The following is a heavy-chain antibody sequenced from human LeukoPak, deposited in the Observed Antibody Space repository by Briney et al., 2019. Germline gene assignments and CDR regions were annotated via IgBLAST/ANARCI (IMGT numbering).Heavy chain of an antibody. CDR1: GGSISSYY. CDR3: ARPASSGDDAFDI. Sequence: SETLSLTCTVSGGSISSYYWSWIRQPPGKGLEWIGYIYYSGSTNYNPSLKSRVTISVDTSKKQFSLKLSSVTAADTAVYYCARPASSGDDAFDIWGQGAMVTVSS. CDR2: IYYSGST. J-gene: IGHJ3*02. V-gene: IGHV4-59*01. D-gene: IGHD3-10*01.